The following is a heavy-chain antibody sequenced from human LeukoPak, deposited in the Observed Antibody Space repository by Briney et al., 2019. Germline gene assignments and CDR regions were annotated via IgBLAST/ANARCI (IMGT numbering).Heavy chain of an antibody. J-gene: IGHJ4*02. D-gene: IGHD3-10*01. Sequence: PSETLSLTCTVSGDSISSGSYYWSWIRQPAGKGLEWIGRIHTSGSTNYNPSLKSRVTMSVDTSKNQFSLKLKSVTAADTAVYYCARDEYYYGSGSYRYDYWGQGTLVTVSS. CDR2: IHTSGST. V-gene: IGHV4-61*02. CDR1: GDSISSGSYY. CDR3: ARDEYYYGSGSYRYDY.